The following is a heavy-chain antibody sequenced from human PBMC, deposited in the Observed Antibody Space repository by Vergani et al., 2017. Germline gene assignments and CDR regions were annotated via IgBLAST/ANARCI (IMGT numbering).Heavy chain of an antibody. V-gene: IGHV3-23*01. CDR2: ISGPGLST. CDR3: VKEKIDLGSYFFDS. D-gene: IGHD2/OR15-2a*01. J-gene: IGHJ4*01. Sequence: EVHLLASGGGLVQSGWSLRLSCAASGFTFSNSAVSWVRQAPGRGLAWVSSISGPGLSTYYADSVKGRFSIARDNSKNTVFLQMHSLRAEDTAIYYCVKEKIDLGSYFFDSWGHGILVTVSS. CDR1: GFTFSNSA.